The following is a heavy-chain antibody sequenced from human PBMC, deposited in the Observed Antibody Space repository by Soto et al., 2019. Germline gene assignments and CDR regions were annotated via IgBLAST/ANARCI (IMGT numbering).Heavy chain of an antibody. CDR1: GGSFSGYY. D-gene: IGHD6-13*01. J-gene: IGHJ4*02. CDR2: INHSGST. V-gene: IGHV4-34*01. Sequence: PSETLSLTCAVYGGSFSGYYWSWIRQPPGKGLEWIGEINHSGSTNYNPSLKSRVTISVDTSKNQFSLKLSSVTAADTAVYYCARRIAGGGRINDYGGQGTLVTVSS. CDR3: ARRIAGGGRINDY.